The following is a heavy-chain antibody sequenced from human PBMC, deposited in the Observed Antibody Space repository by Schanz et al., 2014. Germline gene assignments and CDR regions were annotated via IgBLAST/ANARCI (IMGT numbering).Heavy chain of an antibody. CDR3: ARDHCYGAGRGAN. D-gene: IGHD3-10*01. Sequence: EVQLVESGGGLVQPGGSLRLSCGGSGFTFSKYWMSWVRQAPGKGLEWVVNIKQDGSEKYYVDAVKGRFTISRDNAKNPIYLHMRSVTGEDTAVYYCARDHCYGAGRGANWGQGTLVTVSS. V-gene: IGHV3-7*04. CDR1: GFTFSKYW. CDR2: IKQDGSEK. J-gene: IGHJ4*02.